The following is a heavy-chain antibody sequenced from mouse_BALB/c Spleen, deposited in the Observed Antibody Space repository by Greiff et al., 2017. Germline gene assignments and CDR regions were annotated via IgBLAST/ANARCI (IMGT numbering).Heavy chain of an antibody. CDR1: GFTFSSYY. D-gene: IGHD2-4*01. J-gene: IGHJ3*01. CDR2: INSNGGST. Sequence: EVKLVESGGGLVKLGGSLKLSCAASGFTFSSYYMSWVRQTPEKRLELVAAINSNGGSTYYPDTVKGRFTISRDNAKNTLYLQMSSLKSEDTALYYCARQGYDYDTWFAYWGQGTLVTVSA. CDR3: ARQGYDYDTWFAY. V-gene: IGHV5-6-2*01.